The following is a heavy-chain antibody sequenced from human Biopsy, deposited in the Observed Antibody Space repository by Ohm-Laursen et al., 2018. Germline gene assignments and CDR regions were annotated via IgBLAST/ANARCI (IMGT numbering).Heavy chain of an antibody. CDR2: VNPVAEAT. CDR1: GYNFSNYY. CDR3: ARESPLRLGVCGAIRCFKEVFGMDV. Sequence: ASVKVSCKASGYNFSNYYINWVRKVPGQGLEWLGVVNPVAEATMYAQKFQDRITLTRDASTNTVYMDLTSLTSEDTAVYYCARESPLRLGVCGAIRCFKEVFGMDVWGQGTTAIVSS. J-gene: IGHJ6*02. D-gene: IGHD2-21*01. V-gene: IGHV1-46*01.